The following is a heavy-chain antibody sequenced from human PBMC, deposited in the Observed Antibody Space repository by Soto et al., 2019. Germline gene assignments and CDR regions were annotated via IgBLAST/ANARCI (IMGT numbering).Heavy chain of an antibody. J-gene: IGHJ4*02. CDR1: SGSFSTYY. Sequence: PSETLSLTCAVYSGSFSTYYWGWIRQPPGKGLEWIGEISRSGSTNYNPSLMSRVTISIDTSKNQFSLKLDSVTAADTAVYYCASPGKYTNSPIDYWGQGTPVTVSS. D-gene: IGHD2-2*02. V-gene: IGHV4-34*01. CDR3: ASPGKYTNSPIDY. CDR2: ISRSGST.